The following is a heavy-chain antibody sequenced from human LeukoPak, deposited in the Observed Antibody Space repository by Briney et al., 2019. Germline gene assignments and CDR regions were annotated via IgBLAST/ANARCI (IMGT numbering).Heavy chain of an antibody. CDR2: INPNSGGT. V-gene: IGHV1-2*02. Sequence: ASVKVSCKASGYTFTGYYMHWVRQAPGQGREWMGWINPNSGGTNYAQKFQGRVTMTRDTSISTAYMELSRLRSDDTAVYYCARVRKYCSSTSCYDPLVYSRQGTLVTVSS. CDR3: ARVRKYCSSTSCYDPLVY. J-gene: IGHJ4*02. CDR1: GYTFTGYY. D-gene: IGHD2-2*01.